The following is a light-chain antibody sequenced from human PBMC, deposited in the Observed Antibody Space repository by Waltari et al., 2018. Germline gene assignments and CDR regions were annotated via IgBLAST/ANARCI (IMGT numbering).Light chain of an antibody. CDR1: SSDVGAYNY. CDR2: EVT. CDR3: SSYAGRNGVI. V-gene: IGLV2-8*01. Sequence: QSALTQPPSASGSPGQSVTISCTGTSSDVGAYNYVSWYQQHPGKAPKLMLSEVTQRPSGVPDRFSGSKSGNTAYLTVSGLQAEDEAVYYCSSYAGRNGVIFGGGTKLTVL. J-gene: IGLJ2*01.